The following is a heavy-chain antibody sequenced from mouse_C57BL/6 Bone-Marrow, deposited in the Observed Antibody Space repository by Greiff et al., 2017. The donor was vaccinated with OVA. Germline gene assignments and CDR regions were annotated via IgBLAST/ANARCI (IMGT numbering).Heavy chain of an antibody. Sequence: QVQLQQPGAELVKPGASVKLSCQASGYTFTSYWMHWVKQRPGQGLEWIGMIHPNSGSTNYNEKFKSKATLTVDKSSSTAYMQLSSLTSEDSAVYYCARSALLLRGYYFDYWGQGTTLTVSS. J-gene: IGHJ2*01. CDR3: ARSALLLRGYYFDY. D-gene: IGHD1-1*01. CDR2: IHPNSGST. CDR1: GYTFTSYW. V-gene: IGHV1-64*01.